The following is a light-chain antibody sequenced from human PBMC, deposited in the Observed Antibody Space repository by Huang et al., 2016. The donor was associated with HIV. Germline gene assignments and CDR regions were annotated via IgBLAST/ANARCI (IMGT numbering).Light chain of an antibody. Sequence: DIPVTQSPSSLSVSLGDRVTISCQASQDISNSLNWYQHKPGKAPKLLIYGASNLEAGVPSRFRGSGSGTHCTLTISSLQPEDCATYYCQQYGNLPPYTFGQGTKLDIK. CDR1: QDISNS. CDR2: GAS. J-gene: IGKJ2*01. CDR3: QQYGNLPPYT. V-gene: IGKV1-33*01.